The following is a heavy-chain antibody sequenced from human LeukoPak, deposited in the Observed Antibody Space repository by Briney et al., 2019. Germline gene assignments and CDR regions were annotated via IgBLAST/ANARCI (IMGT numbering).Heavy chain of an antibody. Sequence: GGSLRLSCAASGFTFSSYDMNWVRQAPGKGLEWVSSISSTSNYINYADSVKGRFTISRDNAKSSLYLQMNSLRAEDTAVYYCASMTTAPYWGQGTLVTVSS. D-gene: IGHD4-17*01. CDR1: GFTFSSYD. CDR2: ISSTSNYI. V-gene: IGHV3-21*01. CDR3: ASMTTAPY. J-gene: IGHJ4*02.